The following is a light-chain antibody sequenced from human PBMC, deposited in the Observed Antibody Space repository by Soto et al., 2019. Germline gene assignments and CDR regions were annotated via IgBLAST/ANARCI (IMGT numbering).Light chain of an antibody. CDR3: AAWDDSLSGPV. CDR2: LSN. Sequence: QSVLNQPPSASGTPGQRVTISCSGGNSNIGSNSVFWYQQFPGAAPKLLIYLSNERPSGVPDRFSASKSGTSASLAISGLRPEDDADYYCAAWDDSLSGPVFGGGTQLTVL. J-gene: IGLJ3*02. CDR1: NSNIGSNS. V-gene: IGLV1-47*02.